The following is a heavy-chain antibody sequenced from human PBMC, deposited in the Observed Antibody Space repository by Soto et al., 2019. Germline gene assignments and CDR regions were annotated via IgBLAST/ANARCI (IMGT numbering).Heavy chain of an antibody. Sequence: PGGSLRLSCAASGFTFSSYDLHWVRQATGKGLEWVSAIGTAGDTYYPGSVKGRFTISRENAKNSLYLQMNSLRAGDTAVYYCARERDSSLQTGDAFDIWGQGTMVTVSS. J-gene: IGHJ3*02. CDR3: ARERDSSLQTGDAFDI. CDR1: GFTFSSYD. V-gene: IGHV3-13*01. D-gene: IGHD3-22*01. CDR2: IGTAGDT.